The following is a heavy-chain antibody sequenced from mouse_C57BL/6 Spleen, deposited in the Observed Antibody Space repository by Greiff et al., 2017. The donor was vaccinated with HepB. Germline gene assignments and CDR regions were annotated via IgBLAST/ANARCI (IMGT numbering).Heavy chain of an antibody. J-gene: IGHJ4*01. D-gene: IGHD2-10*01. CDR1: GFTFTDYY. CDR3: ARYRGEAYSYAMDY. CDR2: IRNKANGYTT. Sequence: EVKLMESGGGLVQPGGSLSLSCAASGFTFTDYYMSWVRQPPGKALEWLGFIRNKANGYTTEYSASVKGRFTISRDNSQSILYLQMNALRAEDSATYYGARYRGEAYSYAMDYGGQGTSVTVSS. V-gene: IGHV7-3*01.